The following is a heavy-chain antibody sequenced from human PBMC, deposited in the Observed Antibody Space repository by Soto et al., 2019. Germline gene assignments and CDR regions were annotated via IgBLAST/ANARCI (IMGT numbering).Heavy chain of an antibody. CDR2: IIPIFGTA. V-gene: IGHV1-69*01. CDR3: ARGYSSSWPLAHYYYYYGMDV. J-gene: IGHJ6*02. D-gene: IGHD6-13*01. Sequence: QVQLVQSGAEVQKPGSSVKVSCKASGGTFSSYAISWVRQAPGQGLEWMGGIIPIFGTANYAQKFQGRVTITADESTSTAYMELSSLRSEDTAVYYCARGYSSSWPLAHYYYYYGMDVWGQGTTVTVSS. CDR1: GGTFSSYA.